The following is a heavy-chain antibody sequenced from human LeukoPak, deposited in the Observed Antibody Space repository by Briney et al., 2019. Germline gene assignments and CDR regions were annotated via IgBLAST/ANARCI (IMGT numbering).Heavy chain of an antibody. V-gene: IGHV5-51*01. CDR3: ARGGWQDYYGMDV. J-gene: IGHJ6*02. Sequence: GESLKISCKGFGYSFTSYWIGWVRQMRGTGLEWMGIIYPGDSDTRYSPSFQGQVTISVDKSISTACLQWSSLKASDTAMYYCARGGWQDYYGMDVWGQGTTVTVSS. CDR1: GYSFTSYW. D-gene: IGHD1-26*01. CDR2: IYPGDSDT.